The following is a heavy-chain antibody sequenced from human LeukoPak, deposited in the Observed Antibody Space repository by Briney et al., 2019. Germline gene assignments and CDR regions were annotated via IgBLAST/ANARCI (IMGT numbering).Heavy chain of an antibody. CDR1: GFTFNTYG. Sequence: GGSLRLSCAASGFTFNTYGMYWVRQAPGKVLEWVAVISYDGSNKYYADSVKGRFTISRDNSKNTLFLQMNSLRAEDTALYYCAKLLITRVVIPPALDSWGQGTLVTVSS. CDR3: AKLLITRVVIPPALDS. D-gene: IGHD2/OR15-2a*01. J-gene: IGHJ4*02. CDR2: ISYDGSNK. V-gene: IGHV3-30*18.